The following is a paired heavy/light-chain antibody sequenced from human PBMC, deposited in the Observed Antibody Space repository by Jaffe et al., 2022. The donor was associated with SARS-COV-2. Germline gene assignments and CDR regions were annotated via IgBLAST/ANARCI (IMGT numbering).Heavy chain of an antibody. J-gene: IGHJ5*02. Sequence: QVQVVESGGGVVQPGRSLRLSCVASGFTFSSYGIHWIRQAPGKGLEWVTVISYDGNNKYYADSVKGRFTISRDNSKNTVYLQVNSLRPEDTAVYYCARGRYSDNWYRGWFDPWGQGTLVTV. CDR2: ISYDGNNK. V-gene: IGHV3-30*03. CDR1: GFTFSSYG. CDR3: ARGRYSDNWYRGWFDP. D-gene: IGHD6-13*01.
Light chain of an antibody. CDR2: NDN. Sequence: QSVLTQPPSASGTPGQRVTISCSGGASNIGSNSVNYYQQRPGTAPRLLIYNDNLRPSGVPDRFSGSRSGIAASLGISGLQSEDEADYYCASWDDSLNIWVFGGGTKLTVL. V-gene: IGLV1-44*01. CDR1: ASNIGSNS. CDR3: ASWDDSLNIWV. J-gene: IGLJ3*02.